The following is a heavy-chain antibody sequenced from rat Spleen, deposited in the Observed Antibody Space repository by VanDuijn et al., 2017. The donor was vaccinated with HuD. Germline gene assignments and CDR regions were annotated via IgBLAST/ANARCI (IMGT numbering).Heavy chain of an antibody. Sequence: EVRLVESGGGLVQPGGSLQLSCVASGFTFNNYWMTWIRQAPGKGLEWVASITNTGGSTYYRDSVKGRFTISRGNAKSALYLQMDSLRSEDTATYYCARHTYDNWFAYWGQGTLVTVSS. D-gene: IGHD2-1*01. J-gene: IGHJ3*01. V-gene: IGHV5-31*01. CDR3: ARHTYDNWFAY. CDR1: GFTFNNYW. CDR2: ITNTGGST.